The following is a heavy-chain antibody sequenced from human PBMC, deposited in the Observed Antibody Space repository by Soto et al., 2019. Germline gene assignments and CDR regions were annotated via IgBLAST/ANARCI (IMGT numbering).Heavy chain of an antibody. CDR1: NGSISSAIYY. Sequence: QLQLQESGPGLVKPSETLSLTCTVSNGSISSAIYYWGWIRQPPGKGLEWIGSIYHSGSTYYNPSLRGRATISVDTSNNQFSLKLSSVTAADTAVYFCAGRSSLASVQVYFGEISNYNWFDPWGQGTLVTVSS. J-gene: IGHJ5*02. D-gene: IGHD3-10*01. CDR3: AGRSSLASVQVYFGEISNYNWFDP. V-gene: IGHV4-39*01. CDR2: IYHSGST.